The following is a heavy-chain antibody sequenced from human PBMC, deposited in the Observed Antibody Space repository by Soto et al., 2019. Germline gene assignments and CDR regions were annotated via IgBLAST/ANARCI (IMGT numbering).Heavy chain of an antibody. CDR2: LYYSDNT. V-gene: IGHV4-59*01. D-gene: IGHD3-16*01. Sequence: SETLSLTCTVSGGSISPFYWSWVRQPPGKGLEWIGYLYYSDNTNYNPSLKSRVTISVDASKNQVSLRLTSVTAADTALYYCARVGGVAARTFDYWGQGTVVTVSS. CDR3: ARVGGVAARTFDY. CDR1: GGSISPFY. J-gene: IGHJ4*02.